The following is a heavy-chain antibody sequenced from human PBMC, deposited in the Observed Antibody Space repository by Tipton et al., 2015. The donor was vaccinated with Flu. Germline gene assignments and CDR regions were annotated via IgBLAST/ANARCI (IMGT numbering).Heavy chain of an antibody. V-gene: IGHV4-4*07. J-gene: IGHJ4*02. D-gene: IGHD3-10*01. CDR2: TYTSGTA. Sequence: TLSLTCTVSGGSMSSFYWSWIRQPAGKGLEWIGRTYTSGTAKYHPSFKGRVTMSVDTSKNQFSLKLSSVTAADTAFYYCARGSGSGTYVIFDYWGQGTLVSVSS. CDR3: ARGSGSGTYVIFDY. CDR1: GGSMSSFY.